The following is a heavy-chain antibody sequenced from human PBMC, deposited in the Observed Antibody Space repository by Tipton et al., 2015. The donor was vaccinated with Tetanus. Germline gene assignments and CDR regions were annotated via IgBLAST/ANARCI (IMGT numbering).Heavy chain of an antibody. CDR3: ARVAPDFLTGSPDY. CDR1: GFTFSSYS. CDR2: ISSSSTYI. Sequence: SLRLSCAASGFTFSSYSMNWIRQAPGKGLEWVSSISSSSTYIYYADSVKGRFTISRDNAKNSLYQQMNSLRAEDTAVYYCARVAPDFLTGSPDYWGQGTLVTVSS. J-gene: IGHJ4*02. V-gene: IGHV3-21*01. D-gene: IGHD3-9*01.